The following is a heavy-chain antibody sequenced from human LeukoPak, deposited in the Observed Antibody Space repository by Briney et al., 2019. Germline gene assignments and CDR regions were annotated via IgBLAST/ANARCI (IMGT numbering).Heavy chain of an antibody. CDR2: IYYSGST. Sequence: KTSETLSLTCSVSGGSISSSSYYWGWIRQPPGKGLEWIGSIYYSGSTYYNPSLKSRVTISVDTSKNQFSLKLSSVTAADTAVYYCARHLGITMVRGAMRWFDPWGQGTLVTVSS. D-gene: IGHD3-10*01. V-gene: IGHV4-39*01. J-gene: IGHJ5*02. CDR1: GGSISSSSYY. CDR3: ARHLGITMVRGAMRWFDP.